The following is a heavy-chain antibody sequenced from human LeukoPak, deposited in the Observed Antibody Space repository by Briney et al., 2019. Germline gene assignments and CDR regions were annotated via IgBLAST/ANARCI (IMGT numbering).Heavy chain of an antibody. CDR3: ARGGNRFGGFYFDY. J-gene: IGHJ4*02. D-gene: IGHD3-10*01. CDR1: ADSISSGGHY. Sequence: SQTLSLTCTVSADSISSGGHYWSWIRQHPGKGLESIGFMRHSGSTSHNPSLKGRVAISVDASKNQFSLRLSSVTAADTAVYYCARGGNRFGGFYFDYWGQGSLVAVSS. V-gene: IGHV4-31*03. CDR2: MRHSGST.